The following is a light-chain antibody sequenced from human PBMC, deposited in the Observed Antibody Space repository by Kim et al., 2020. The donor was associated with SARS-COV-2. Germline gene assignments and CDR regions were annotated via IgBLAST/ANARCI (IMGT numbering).Light chain of an antibody. V-gene: IGKV1-39*01. CDR3: QQSYSTPYT. CDR2: ATS. J-gene: IGKJ2*01. CDR1: QSISSY. Sequence: SGSVGDRVTITCRASQSISSYLNWYQQKPGKAPKLLIYATSTLQSGVPSRFSGSGSGTDFTLTISSLQPEDFATYYCQQSYSTPYTFGQGTKLEI.